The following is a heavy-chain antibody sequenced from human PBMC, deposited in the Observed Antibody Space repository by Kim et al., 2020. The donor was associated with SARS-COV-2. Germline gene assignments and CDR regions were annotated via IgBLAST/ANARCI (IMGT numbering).Heavy chain of an antibody. J-gene: IGHJ4*02. V-gene: IGHV3-21*01. Sequence: SLKGRFTISRDNAKHSLYLQMNSQRAEDTAVYYCARVGSGYDWGGYCDYWRQGTLVTVSS. CDR3: ARVGSGYDWGGYCDY. D-gene: IGHD5-12*01.